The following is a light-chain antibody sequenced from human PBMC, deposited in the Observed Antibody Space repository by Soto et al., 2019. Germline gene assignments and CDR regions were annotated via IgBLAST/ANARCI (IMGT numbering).Light chain of an antibody. J-gene: IGKJ1*01. Sequence: DIQMTQSPSTLSASVGDRVTITCRASQSISSWLAWYQQKPGKAPKLLIYDASSLESGVPSRFSGSGSGTEFTLTISSLKPDDFATYYCQQYNSYWWTLGQGTKVDIK. CDR2: DAS. V-gene: IGKV1-5*01. CDR3: QQYNSYWWT. CDR1: QSISSW.